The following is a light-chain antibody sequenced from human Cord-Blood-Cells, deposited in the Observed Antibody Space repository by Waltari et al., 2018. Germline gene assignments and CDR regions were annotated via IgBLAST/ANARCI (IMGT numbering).Light chain of an antibody. CDR3: QHYNSYSYT. CDR2: KAS. Sequence: IQMTQSPSTLSASVGDRVTITCRASQSISSWLAWYQQKPGKSPKLLIYKASSVESGVPSRCSGSGSGTEFTLTISSLQPDDFATYYCQHYNSYSYTFGQGTKLEIK. V-gene: IGKV1-5*03. J-gene: IGKJ2*01. CDR1: QSISSW.